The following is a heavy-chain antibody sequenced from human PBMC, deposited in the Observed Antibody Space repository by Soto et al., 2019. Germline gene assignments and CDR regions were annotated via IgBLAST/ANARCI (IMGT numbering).Heavy chain of an antibody. J-gene: IGHJ4*02. D-gene: IGHD4-17*01. CDR2: VYYAGST. Sequence: PSETLSPPWTVAGGTIGNDSRHWGWIRQPPGKGLEWIGSVYYAGSTYKNPSLHSRVTISVDTSKDHFSLKLNSVTAADTAVYYCARRTNYGDYSFDYWGQGTLVTSPQ. CDR1: GGTIGNDSRH. CDR3: ARRTNYGDYSFDY. V-gene: IGHV4-39*02.